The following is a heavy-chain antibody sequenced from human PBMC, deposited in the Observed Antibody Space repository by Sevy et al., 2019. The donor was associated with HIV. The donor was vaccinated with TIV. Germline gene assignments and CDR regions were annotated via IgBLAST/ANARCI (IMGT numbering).Heavy chain of an antibody. V-gene: IGHV3-66*01. CDR3: ARAVEDHSDSSGWDWYFDL. CDR1: GITVSSNY. CDR2: IFASSNT. J-gene: IGHJ2*01. Sequence: GGSLRLSCAVSGITVSSNYMGWVRQAPGKGLQWVSGIFASSNTHFADSVKGRFSISSDNSKNTLSLQMNSLSAEDTAVYYCARAVEDHSDSSGWDWYFDLWGRGTPVTVSS. D-gene: IGHD3-22*01.